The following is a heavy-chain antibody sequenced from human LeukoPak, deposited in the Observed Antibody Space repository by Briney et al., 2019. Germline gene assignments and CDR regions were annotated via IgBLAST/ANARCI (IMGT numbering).Heavy chain of an antibody. Sequence: SQTLSLTCTVSGGSISSGDYYWSWLRQPPGKGLEWIGYIYYSGSTYYNPSLKSRVTISVDTSKNQFSLKLSSVTAADTAVYYCARVSHDILTGYYAIDYWGQGTLVTVSS. CDR1: GGSISSGDYY. CDR2: IYYSGST. V-gene: IGHV4-30-4*01. J-gene: IGHJ4*02. D-gene: IGHD3-9*01. CDR3: ARVSHDILTGYYAIDY.